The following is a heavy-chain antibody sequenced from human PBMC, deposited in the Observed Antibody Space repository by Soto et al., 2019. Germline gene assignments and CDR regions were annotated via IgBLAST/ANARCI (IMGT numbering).Heavy chain of an antibody. Sequence: PGGSLRLAXAPCGFSFSSYAMSWVRQAPGKGLEWVSAISGSGGSTYYADSVKGRFTISRDNSKNTLYLQMNSLRAEDTAVYYCAKAPYYYDSSGYYYDYLNVDYWGQGTRVTSPQ. J-gene: IGHJ4*02. V-gene: IGHV3-23*01. CDR3: AKAPYYYDSSGYYYDYLNVDY. D-gene: IGHD3-22*01. CDR2: ISGSGGST. CDR1: GFSFSSYA.